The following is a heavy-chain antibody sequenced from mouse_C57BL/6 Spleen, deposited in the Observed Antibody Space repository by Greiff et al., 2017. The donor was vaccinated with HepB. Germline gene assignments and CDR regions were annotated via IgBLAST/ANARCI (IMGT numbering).Heavy chain of an antibody. CDR1: GYTFTDYY. CDR2: IYPGSGNT. V-gene: IGHV1-76*01. J-gene: IGHJ2*01. CDR3: ARGGGYYFDY. Sequence: VQVVESGAELVRPGASVKLSCKASGYTFTDYYINWVKQRPGQGLEWIARIYPGSGNTYYNEKFKGKATLTAEKSSSTAYMQLSSLTSEDSAVYFWARGGGYYFDYWGQGTTLTVSS.